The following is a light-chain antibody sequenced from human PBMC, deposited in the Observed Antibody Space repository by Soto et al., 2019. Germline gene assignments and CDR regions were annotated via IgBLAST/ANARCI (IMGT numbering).Light chain of an antibody. Sequence: QSALTQPPSASGSPGQSVTISCTGTSSDVGGYNYVSWYQQYPATAPKLMIYEDTKRPSGVPDRFSGSKSGNTASRTVSGLQAEDEADYYCSSYAASNNFYFVFGGGTKLTVL. V-gene: IGLV2-8*01. CDR1: SSDVGGYNY. J-gene: IGLJ3*02. CDR2: EDT. CDR3: SSYAASNNFYFV.